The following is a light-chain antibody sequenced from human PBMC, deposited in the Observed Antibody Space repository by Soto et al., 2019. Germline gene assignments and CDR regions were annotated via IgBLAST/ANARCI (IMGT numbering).Light chain of an antibody. Sequence: DIVMTQSPDSLAVSLGERATINCKSSQSVLYNVNNKNHLGWYQQKPGQPPKLLIYWASTREFGVPDRFSGSGSETDLTLTISSLQADDVAIYHCQQYFSNPWTFGQGTKVEIK. V-gene: IGKV4-1*01. CDR1: QSVLYNVNNKNH. CDR3: QQYFSNPWT. CDR2: WAS. J-gene: IGKJ1*01.